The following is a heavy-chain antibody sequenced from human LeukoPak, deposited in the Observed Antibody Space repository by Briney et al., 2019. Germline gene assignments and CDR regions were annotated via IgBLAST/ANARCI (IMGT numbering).Heavy chain of an antibody. D-gene: IGHD3-10*01. J-gene: IGHJ4*02. Sequence: SQTLSLTCVVSGDSVSSKNGAWNWIRQSPSRGLEWLGRTYYRSKWYNDYAESMEGRMTISQDTSKNQYSLHLNSVTPDDTAVYYCARDFGATGWHTFDYWGQGTLVTVSS. CDR2: TYYRSKWYN. V-gene: IGHV6-1*01. CDR1: GDSVSSKNGA. CDR3: ARDFGATGWHTFDY.